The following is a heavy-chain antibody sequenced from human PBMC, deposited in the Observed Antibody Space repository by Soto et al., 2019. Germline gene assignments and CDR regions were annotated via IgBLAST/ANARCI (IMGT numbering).Heavy chain of an antibody. CDR1: GGTFGSYT. CDR2: IIPILGIA. Sequence: GASVKVSCKASGGTFGSYTISWVRQAPGQGLEWMGRIIPILGIANYAQKFQGRVTITADKSTSTAYTELSSLRSEDTAVYYCARSTFDYDFWSGSSWFDPWGQGTLVTVSS. D-gene: IGHD3-3*01. CDR3: ARSTFDYDFWSGSSWFDP. J-gene: IGHJ5*02. V-gene: IGHV1-69*02.